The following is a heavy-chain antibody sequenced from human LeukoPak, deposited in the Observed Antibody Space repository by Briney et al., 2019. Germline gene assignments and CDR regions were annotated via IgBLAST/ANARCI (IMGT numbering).Heavy chain of an antibody. V-gene: IGHV3-23*01. Sequence: GGSLRLSCAASGFTFTGYVMNWVRQAPGKGLEWVASIIGSGGTTYYADSVKGRFTISRDNSKNTLYLQMNSLRAEDTAVYYCARRADAGSYFDYWGQGTLVTVSS. CDR3: ARRADAGSYFDY. CDR2: IIGSGGTT. J-gene: IGHJ4*02. D-gene: IGHD2-8*01. CDR1: GFTFTGYV.